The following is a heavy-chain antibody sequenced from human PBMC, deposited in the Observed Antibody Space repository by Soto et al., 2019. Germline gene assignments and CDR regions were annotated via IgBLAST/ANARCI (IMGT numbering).Heavy chain of an antibody. CDR1: GFTFSSYG. J-gene: IGHJ4*02. V-gene: IGHV3-30*18. D-gene: IGHD3-10*01. CDR3: AKGRADYYYGSGPFDY. Sequence: QVQLVESGGGVVQPGRSLRLSCAASGFTFSSYGMHWVRQAPGKGLEWVALISSDGSNKYYADSVKGRFTISRDNSKTTLYLKMNTLRAEDTAVYYCAKGRADYYYGSGPFDYWGQGTLVTVSS. CDR2: ISSDGSNK.